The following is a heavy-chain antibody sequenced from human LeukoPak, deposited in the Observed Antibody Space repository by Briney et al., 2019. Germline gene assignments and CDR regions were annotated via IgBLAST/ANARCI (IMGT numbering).Heavy chain of an antibody. Sequence: SETLSLTCAVYGGSFSGYSWSWIRQPPGKGLEWIGEINDSGSTNCNPSLKSRVTISVDTPKNQFSLKLSSVTAADTAVYYCARLADYDILTGWMNWFDPWGQGTLVTVSS. CDR3: ARLADYDILTGWMNWFDP. J-gene: IGHJ5*02. CDR2: INDSGST. CDR1: GGSFSGYS. D-gene: IGHD3-9*01. V-gene: IGHV4-34*01.